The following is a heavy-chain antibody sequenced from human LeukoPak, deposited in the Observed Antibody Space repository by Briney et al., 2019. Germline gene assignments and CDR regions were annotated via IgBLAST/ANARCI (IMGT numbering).Heavy chain of an antibody. CDR3: SRRSGYSYGESFDC. V-gene: IGHV3-49*03. D-gene: IGHD5-18*01. J-gene: IGHJ4*02. CDR1: GFTFGDYA. CDR2: IRSKNYGGTT. Sequence: PGGSLRLSCTASGFTFGDYAMNWFRQAPGKGLEWVGFIRSKNYGGTTEYAASVKGRFTISRDDSKSIAYLQMDSLKTEDIAVYYCSRRSGYSYGESFDCWGQGTLVTVSS.